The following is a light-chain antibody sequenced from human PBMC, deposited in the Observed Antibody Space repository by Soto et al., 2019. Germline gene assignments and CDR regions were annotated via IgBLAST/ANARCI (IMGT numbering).Light chain of an antibody. Sequence: QSALTQTPSASGSPGQRVTISCSGSSSNIGSNNVNWYQQLPGTAPKLLIYSNNQRPSGVPDRFSGSKSGTSASLAISGLQSEDEADYYCEAWDDSLNGVVFGGGTQLTVL. J-gene: IGLJ2*01. CDR1: SSNIGSNN. CDR3: EAWDDSLNGVV. CDR2: SNN. V-gene: IGLV1-44*01.